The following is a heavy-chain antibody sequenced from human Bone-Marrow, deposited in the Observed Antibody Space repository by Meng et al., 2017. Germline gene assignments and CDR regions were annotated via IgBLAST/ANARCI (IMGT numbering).Heavy chain of an antibody. V-gene: IGHV3-33*06. J-gene: IGHJ6*02. Sequence: GESLKISCAASGFTFSSYGMHWVRQAPGKGLEWVAVIWYDGSNKYYADSVKGRFTISRDNSKNTLYLQMNSLRAEDTAVYYCAKLSRLVIMANGMDVWGQGTTVTVSS. CDR1: GFTFSSYG. CDR2: IWYDGSNK. D-gene: IGHD3-9*01. CDR3: AKLSRLVIMANGMDV.